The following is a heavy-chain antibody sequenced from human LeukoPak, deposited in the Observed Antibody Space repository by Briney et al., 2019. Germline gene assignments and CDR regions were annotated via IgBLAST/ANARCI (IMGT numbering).Heavy chain of an antibody. Sequence: SETLSLTCTVSGGSISSGGYYWNWIRQHPEKGLEWLGYVVYSGSTYYNPSLKSRVTISVDTSKNQFSLRLSSVTAADTAVYYCARDGWSGLGPFDPWGQGTLVTVSS. J-gene: IGHJ5*02. CDR3: ARDGWSGLGPFDP. CDR2: VVYSGST. CDR1: GGSISSGGYY. D-gene: IGHD3-3*01. V-gene: IGHV4-31*03.